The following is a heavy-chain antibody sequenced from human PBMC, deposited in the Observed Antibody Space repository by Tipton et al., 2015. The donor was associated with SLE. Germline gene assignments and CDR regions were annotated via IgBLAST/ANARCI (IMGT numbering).Heavy chain of an antibody. V-gene: IGHV4-59*01. Sequence: LRLSCTVSGGSISSYYWSWIRQPPGRGLEWIGYIYYSGSTNYNSSLKSRVTISVDTSKNQFSLKLSSVTAADTAVYYCARVGSRLGYFQHWGQGTLVTVSS. CDR2: IYYSGST. D-gene: IGHD1-1*01. J-gene: IGHJ1*01. CDR3: ARVGSRLGYFQH. CDR1: GGSISSYY.